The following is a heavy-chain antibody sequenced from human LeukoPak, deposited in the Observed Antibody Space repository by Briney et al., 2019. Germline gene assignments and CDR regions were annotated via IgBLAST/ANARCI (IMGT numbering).Heavy chain of an antibody. Sequence: GGSLRLSCAASGFTFSSYSMSWVRQAPGKGLEWVSSISSSSSYIYYADSVKGRFTISRDNAKNSLYLQMNSLRAEDTAVYYCARSSDCSGGSCPDNWFDPWGQGTLVTVSS. CDR3: ARSSDCSGGSCPDNWFDP. J-gene: IGHJ5*02. CDR2: ISSSSSYI. CDR1: GFTFSSYS. D-gene: IGHD2-15*01. V-gene: IGHV3-21*01.